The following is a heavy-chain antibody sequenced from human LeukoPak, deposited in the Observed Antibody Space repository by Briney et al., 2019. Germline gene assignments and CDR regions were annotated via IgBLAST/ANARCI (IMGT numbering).Heavy chain of an antibody. CDR1: GFTFSTCW. CDR3: ARGGTFDP. Sequence: PGGSLRLSCAASGFTFSTCWRHWVRQSPGKGLLWVSRINSDGSRTNYADSVKGRFTISRDNAKNTLYLQMNSLRVEDTAVYYCARGGTFDPWGQGTLVTVSS. J-gene: IGHJ5*02. D-gene: IGHD3-16*01. V-gene: IGHV3-74*01. CDR2: INSDGSRT.